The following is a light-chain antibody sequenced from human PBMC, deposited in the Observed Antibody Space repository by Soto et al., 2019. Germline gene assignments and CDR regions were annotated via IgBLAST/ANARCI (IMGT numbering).Light chain of an antibody. CDR1: QSISNNY. CDR3: QEYGSTTRT. V-gene: IGKV3-20*01. J-gene: IGKJ1*01. Sequence: EIVLTQSPGTLSLSPGERATLSCRASQSISNNYLGWFQQKPGQAPRLLIYGVSSRATGIPDRFNCSGSGTDFTFTISRLEPEYFAAYSCQEYGSTTRTFGQGTKVEIK. CDR2: GVS.